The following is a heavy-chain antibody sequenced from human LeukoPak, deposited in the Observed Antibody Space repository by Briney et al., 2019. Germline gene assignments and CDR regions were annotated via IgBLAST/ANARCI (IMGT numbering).Heavy chain of an antibody. J-gene: IGHJ6*02. D-gene: IGHD3-16*01. V-gene: IGHV3-33*01. CDR1: GFTFSSYG. CDR3: ARNQQLGGHSYYYYGMDV. Sequence: GGSLRLSCAASGFTFSSYGMHWVRQAPGKGLEWVAVIWYDGSNKYYADSVKGRFTISRDNSKNTLYLQMNSLRADDTAIYYCARNQQLGGHSYYYYGMDVWGQGTTVTVSS. CDR2: IWYDGSNK.